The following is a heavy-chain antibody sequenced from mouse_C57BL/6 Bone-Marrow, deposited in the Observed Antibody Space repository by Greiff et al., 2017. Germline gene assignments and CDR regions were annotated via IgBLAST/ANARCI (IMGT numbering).Heavy chain of an antibody. CDR3: ARGYYYGSSLTMDY. CDR1: GYTFTSYG. D-gene: IGHD1-1*01. J-gene: IGHJ4*01. CDR2: IYPRSGNT. Sequence: QVQLQQSGAELAGPGASVKLSCKASGYTFTSYGISWVKQRTGQGLEWIGEIYPRSGNTYYNEKFKGKATLTADKSSSTAYMELRSLTSEDSAVYFCARGYYYGSSLTMDYWGQGTSVTVSS. V-gene: IGHV1-81*01.